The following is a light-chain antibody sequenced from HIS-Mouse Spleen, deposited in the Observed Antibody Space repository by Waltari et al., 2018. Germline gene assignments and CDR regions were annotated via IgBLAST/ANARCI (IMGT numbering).Light chain of an antibody. Sequence: QSVLTQPPSASGTPGQRGTISWSGSSPNHGSNPVNWYQQLPGTAPKLLIYRNNQRPSGVPDRFSGSKSGTSASLAISGLQSEDEADYYCAAWDDSLNGYVFGTGTKVTVL. CDR1: SPNHGSNP. V-gene: IGLV1-44*01. J-gene: IGLJ1*01. CDR2: RNN. CDR3: AAWDDSLNGYV.